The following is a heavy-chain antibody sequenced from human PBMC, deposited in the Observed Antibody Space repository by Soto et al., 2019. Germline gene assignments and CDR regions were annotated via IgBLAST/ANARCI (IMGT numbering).Heavy chain of an antibody. J-gene: IGHJ6*02. Sequence: QVQLVQSGAEVKKPGSSVKVSCKASGGTFSSYGISWVRQAPGQGLEWMGGIIPIIGTANYAQKFQGRVTITADXSXSXXYMELSSLRSEDTAVYYWARPTYYDFWSGYQTGYYYYGMDVWGQGTTVTVSS. CDR3: ARPTYYDFWSGYQTGYYYYGMDV. CDR1: GGTFSSYG. V-gene: IGHV1-69*12. D-gene: IGHD3-3*01. CDR2: IIPIIGTA.